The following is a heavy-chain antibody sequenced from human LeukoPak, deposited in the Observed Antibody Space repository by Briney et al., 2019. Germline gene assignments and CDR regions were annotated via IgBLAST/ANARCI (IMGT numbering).Heavy chain of an antibody. J-gene: IGHJ3*02. Sequence: ASVKVSCKASGDTFTSYDINWVRQATGQGLEWMGWMNPNSGNTGYAQKFQGRVTMTRNTSISTAYMELSSLRSEDTAVHYCASWYSSGYDAFDIWGQGTMVTVSS. CDR2: MNPNSGNT. V-gene: IGHV1-8*01. CDR1: GDTFTSYD. D-gene: IGHD6-25*01. CDR3: ASWYSSGYDAFDI.